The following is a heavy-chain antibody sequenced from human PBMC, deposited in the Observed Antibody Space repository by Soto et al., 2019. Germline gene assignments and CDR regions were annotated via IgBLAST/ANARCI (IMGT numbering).Heavy chain of an antibody. CDR3: ARDRGSSGGFDY. CDR2: IYSSGIT. J-gene: IGHJ4*02. CDR1: GGSISNYY. D-gene: IGHD3-10*01. V-gene: IGHV4-59*01. Sequence: QVQLQESGPGLVKTSETLSLTCTVSGGSISNYYWSWIRQPPGEGLEWIGYIYSSGITNYNPSLKSRVTISVDTSKNQLSLKLSSVTAADTAVYYCARDRGSSGGFDYWGQGSLVTVSS.